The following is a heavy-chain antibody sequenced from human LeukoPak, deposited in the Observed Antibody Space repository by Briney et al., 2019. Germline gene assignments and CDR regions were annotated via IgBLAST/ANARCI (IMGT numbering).Heavy chain of an antibody. J-gene: IGHJ4*02. V-gene: IGHV3-7*03. Sequence: GGSLRLSCAASGFSFSLYWMTWVRQAPGKGLEWVANIRRDGGVENYMDSVKGRFTISRDNAKNSLYLQMNSLRAEDTALYYCAKMELWGQGTLVTVSS. CDR2: IRRDGGVE. D-gene: IGHD1-26*01. CDR1: GFSFSLYW. CDR3: AKMEL.